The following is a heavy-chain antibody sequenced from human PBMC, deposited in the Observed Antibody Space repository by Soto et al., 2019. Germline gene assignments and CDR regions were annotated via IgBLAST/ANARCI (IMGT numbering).Heavy chain of an antibody. J-gene: IGHJ4*02. CDR3: ARGSLYGSGSYYFDY. Sequence: GGSLRLSCAASGFTFSSYAMHWVRQAPGKGLEWVAVISYDGSNKYYADSVKGRFTISRDNSKNTLYLQMNSLRAEDTAVYYCARGSLYGSGSYYFDYWGQGTLVTVSS. V-gene: IGHV3-30-3*01. D-gene: IGHD3-10*01. CDR2: ISYDGSNK. CDR1: GFTFSSYA.